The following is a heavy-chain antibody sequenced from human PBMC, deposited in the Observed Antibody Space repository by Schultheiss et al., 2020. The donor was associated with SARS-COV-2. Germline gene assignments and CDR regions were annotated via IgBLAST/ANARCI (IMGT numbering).Heavy chain of an antibody. CDR3: ARGGLTHSDVWSAYIPDYALDV. CDR1: GYTFNNYH. Sequence: ASVKVSCTASGYTFNNYHLNWVRQAPGQGPEWMGWMNENNGKTGYAQKLQGRITMTRDSSISTAYMELSSLRSQDTAVYYCARGGLTHSDVWSAYIPDYALDVWGQGTTVTVSS. D-gene: IGHD3-3*01. V-gene: IGHV1-8*01. CDR2: MNENNGKT. J-gene: IGHJ6*02.